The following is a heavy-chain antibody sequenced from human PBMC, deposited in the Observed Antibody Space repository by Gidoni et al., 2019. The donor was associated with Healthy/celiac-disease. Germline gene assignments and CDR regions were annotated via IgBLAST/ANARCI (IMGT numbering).Heavy chain of an antibody. D-gene: IGHD3-10*01. CDR3: ARAGSREYGFGESYGMDV. Sequence: WMGGIIPIFGTANYAQKFQGRVTITADESTSTAYMELSSLRSEDTAVYYCARAGSREYGFGESYGMDVWGQGTTVTVSS. J-gene: IGHJ6*02. V-gene: IGHV1-69*01. CDR2: IIPIFGTA.